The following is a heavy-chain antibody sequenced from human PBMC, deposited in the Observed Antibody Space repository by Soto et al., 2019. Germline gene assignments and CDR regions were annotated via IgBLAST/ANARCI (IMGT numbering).Heavy chain of an antibody. J-gene: IGHJ6*02. V-gene: IGHV1-69*13. Sequence: SVKVSCKASGGTFSSYAISWVRQAPGQGLEWMGGIIPIFGTANYAQKFQGRVTITADESTSTAYMELSSLRSEDTAVYYCARPYYYDSSGYPYYYYGMDVWGQGTTVTVSS. CDR3: ARPYYYDSSGYPYYYYGMDV. D-gene: IGHD3-22*01. CDR1: GGTFSSYA. CDR2: IIPIFGTA.